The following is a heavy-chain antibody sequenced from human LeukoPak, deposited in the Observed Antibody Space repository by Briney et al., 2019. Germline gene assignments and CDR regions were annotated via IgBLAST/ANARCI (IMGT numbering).Heavy chain of an antibody. V-gene: IGHV4-39*07. Sequence: PSETLSLTCIVSGGSISSSSYYWGWIRQPPGKGLEWIGSIYYSGSTYYNPSLKSRVTISVDTSKNQFSLKLSSVTAADTAVYYRARDYEDIVVVPAARNENWFDPWGQGTLVTVSS. CDR1: GGSISSSSYY. J-gene: IGHJ5*02. D-gene: IGHD2-2*01. CDR2: IYYSGST. CDR3: ARDYEDIVVVPAARNENWFDP.